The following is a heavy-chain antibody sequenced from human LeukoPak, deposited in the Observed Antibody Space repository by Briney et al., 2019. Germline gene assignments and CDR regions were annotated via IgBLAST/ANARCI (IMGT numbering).Heavy chain of an antibody. D-gene: IGHD6-6*01. CDR2: IYYSGST. CDR1: GGSISSYY. CDR3: ARWYKYSSSWSPVNWFDP. J-gene: IGHJ5*02. Sequence: PSETLSLTCTVSGGSISSYYWSWIRQPPGKGLEWIGYIYYSGSTNYNPSLKSRVTISVDTPKNQFSLKLSSVTAADTAVYYCARWYKYSSSWSPVNWFDPWGQGTLVTVSS. V-gene: IGHV4-59*01.